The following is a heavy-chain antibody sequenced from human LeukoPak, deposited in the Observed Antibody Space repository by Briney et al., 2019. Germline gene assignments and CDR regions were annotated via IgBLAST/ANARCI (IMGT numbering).Heavy chain of an antibody. Sequence: GGSLRLSCAASGFPFSSYTLHWVRQAPGKGLEYVSVISDNGGSTNYASSVKGRSTISRDNSKNTLYLQMDSLRVEDMAVYYCARGVGSSLPYYYYMDVWGKGTTVTVSS. D-gene: IGHD6-6*01. V-gene: IGHV3-64*01. CDR1: GFPFSSYT. CDR3: ARGVGSSLPYYYYMDV. J-gene: IGHJ6*03. CDR2: ISDNGGST.